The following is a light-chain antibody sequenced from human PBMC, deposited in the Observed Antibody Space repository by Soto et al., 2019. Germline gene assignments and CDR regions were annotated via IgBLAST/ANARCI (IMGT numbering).Light chain of an antibody. J-gene: IGLJ2*01. Sequence: QSVLTQPPSVSGAPGQRVTISCTGSTSNIGAGYDVHWYQQLPGTVPKLLIYGNSNRPSGVPDRFSGSKSGTSASLAITGLQAEDEADYYCQSYDSSLSGSVFGGGTSSPS. CDR3: QSYDSSLSGSV. V-gene: IGLV1-40*01. CDR1: TSNIGAGYD. CDR2: GNS.